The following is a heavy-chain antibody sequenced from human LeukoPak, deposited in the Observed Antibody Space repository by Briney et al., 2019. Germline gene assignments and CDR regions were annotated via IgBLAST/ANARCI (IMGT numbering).Heavy chain of an antibody. CDR2: MNPNSGNT. D-gene: IGHD6-13*01. CDR3: ARGMIAAAGTGVDY. V-gene: IGHV1-8*01. CDR1: GYTFTSYD. Sequence: GASVKVSCKAPGYTFTSYDINWVRQATGQGLEWMGWMNPNSGNTSYAQKFQGRVTMTRNTPISTAYMELSSLRSEDTAVYYCARGMIAAAGTGVDYWGQGTLVTVSS. J-gene: IGHJ4*02.